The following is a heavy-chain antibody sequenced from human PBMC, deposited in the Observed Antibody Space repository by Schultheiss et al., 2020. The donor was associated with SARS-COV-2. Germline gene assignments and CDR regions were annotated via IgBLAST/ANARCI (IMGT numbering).Heavy chain of an antibody. CDR1: GGSFSGYY. CDR2: INHSGST. Sequence: GSLRLSCAVYGGSFSGYYWSWIRQPPGKGLEWIGEINHSGSTNYNPSLKSRVTISVDTSKNQFSLKLSSVTAADTAVYYCARGEVYSGYDPYYYYYGMDVWGQGTTVTVSS. J-gene: IGHJ6*02. D-gene: IGHD5-12*01. CDR3: ARGEVYSGYDPYYYYYGMDV. V-gene: IGHV4-34*01.